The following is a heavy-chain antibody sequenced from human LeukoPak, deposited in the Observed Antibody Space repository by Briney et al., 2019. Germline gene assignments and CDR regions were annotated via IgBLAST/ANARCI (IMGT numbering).Heavy chain of an antibody. CDR3: ARKARPRSFDY. V-gene: IGHV4-34*01. CDR1: GGSFSGYY. CDR2: INHSGST. J-gene: IGHJ4*02. D-gene: IGHD6-6*01. Sequence: SETLSLTCAVYGGSFSGYYWSWIRQPPGKGLEWIGEINHSGSTNYNPSLKSRVTISVDTSKNQFSLKLSSVTAADTAVYYCARKARPRSFDYWGQGTLVTVFS.